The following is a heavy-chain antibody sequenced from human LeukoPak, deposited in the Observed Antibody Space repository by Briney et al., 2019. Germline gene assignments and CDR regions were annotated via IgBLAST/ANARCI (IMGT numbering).Heavy chain of an antibody. CDR2: ISPSGRT. D-gene: IGHD4-17*01. J-gene: IGHJ6*02. Sequence: SETLSLTCTVSGDSISTSNFYWGWVRQPPGKGLEWIASISPSGRTYSNPSLTGRFSISVDTSKNQFFVNVSSVTVADTAVYYCAKVLSVTKDYWYGLDVWGQGTTVTVSS. V-gene: IGHV4-39*02. CDR1: GDSISTSNFY. CDR3: AKVLSVTKDYWYGLDV.